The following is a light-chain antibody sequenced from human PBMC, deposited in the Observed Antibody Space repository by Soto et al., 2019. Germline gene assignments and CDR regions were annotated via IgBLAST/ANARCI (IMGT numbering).Light chain of an antibody. Sequence: QSALTQPASVSGSPGQSITISCTGTSSDVGTYNYVSWYQQHPGKAPKLMIYGVTNRPSGVSYRFSGSKSGNTASLTISGLQAEDEADYYCSSYTSSNTVIFGGGTKLTVL. CDR1: SSDVGTYNY. CDR3: SSYTSSNTVI. CDR2: GVT. J-gene: IGLJ2*01. V-gene: IGLV2-14*01.